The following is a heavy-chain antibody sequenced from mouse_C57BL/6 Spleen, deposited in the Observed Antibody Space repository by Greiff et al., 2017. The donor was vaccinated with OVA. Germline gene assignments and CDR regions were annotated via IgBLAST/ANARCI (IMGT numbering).Heavy chain of an antibody. CDR3: ATNYYGSSPWFAY. J-gene: IGHJ3*01. V-gene: IGHV14-3*01. Sequence: VQLQQSVAELVRPGASVKFSCTASGFNIKITFLHLVMQKPEQCLAWIGRIDPANGNTKYAPKFQGKATITADTSSNTAYLQLSSLTSEDTAIYYCATNYYGSSPWFAYWGQGTLVTVSA. CDR1: GFNIKITF. CDR2: IDPANGNT. D-gene: IGHD1-1*01.